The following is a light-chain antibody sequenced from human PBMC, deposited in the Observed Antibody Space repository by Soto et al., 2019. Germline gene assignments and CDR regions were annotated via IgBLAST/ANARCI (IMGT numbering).Light chain of an antibody. CDR3: SSYRVGGSYV. V-gene: IGLV2-14*03. CDR1: SSDVGHHNA. J-gene: IGLJ1*01. Sequence: QSALTQPASVSGSPGQSITISCSGTSSDVGHHNAVSWYQQHPGKVPQLMIYDVSIRPSGISDRLSASKSGNMASLTISGLQAEDEADYYCSSYRVGGSYVFGTGTKLTVL. CDR2: DVS.